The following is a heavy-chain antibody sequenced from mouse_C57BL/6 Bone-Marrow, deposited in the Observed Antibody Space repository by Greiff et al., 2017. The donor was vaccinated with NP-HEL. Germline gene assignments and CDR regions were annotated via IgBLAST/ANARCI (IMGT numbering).Heavy chain of an antibody. J-gene: IGHJ1*03. D-gene: IGHD1-1*01. V-gene: IGHV14-3*01. CDR3: AIHYYGSRNWYFDV. Sequence: VQLQQSVAELVRPGASVKLSCTASGFNIKNTYMHWVKQRPEQGLEWIGRIDPANGNAKYAPKFQGKDTITADTSSNTAYLQLSSLTSEDTAIYYCAIHYYGSRNWYFDVWGTGTTVTVSS. CDR2: IDPANGNA. CDR1: GFNIKNTY.